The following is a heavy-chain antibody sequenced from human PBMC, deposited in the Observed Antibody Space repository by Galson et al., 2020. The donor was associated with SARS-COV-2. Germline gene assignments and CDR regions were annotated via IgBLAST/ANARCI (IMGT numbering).Heavy chain of an antibody. CDR2: IWYDGSNK. Sequence: QLGESLKISCAASGFTFSSYGMHWVRQAPGKGLEWVAVIWYDGSNKYYADSVKGRFTISRDNSKNTLYLQMNSLRAEDTAVYYCAKELLGPEYNGNDGGGFDYWGQGTLVTVSS. CDR3: AKELLGPEYNGNDGGGFDY. D-gene: IGHD1-1*01. CDR1: GFTFSSYG. J-gene: IGHJ4*02. V-gene: IGHV3-33*06.